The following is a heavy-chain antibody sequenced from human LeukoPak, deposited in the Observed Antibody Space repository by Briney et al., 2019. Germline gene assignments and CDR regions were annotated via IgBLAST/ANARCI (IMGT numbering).Heavy chain of an antibody. CDR3: AALYNSRRDLDY. CDR2: INPNSGGT. D-gene: IGHD6-13*01. J-gene: IGHJ4*02. CDR1: GYTFTGYY. V-gene: IGHV1-2*02. Sequence: ASVKVSCKASGYTFTGYYMHWVRQAPGQGLEWMGWINPNSGGTNYAQMFQGRVTMTRDTSISTAYMELSRLRSDDTAVYYCAALYNSRRDLDYWGQGTLVTVSS.